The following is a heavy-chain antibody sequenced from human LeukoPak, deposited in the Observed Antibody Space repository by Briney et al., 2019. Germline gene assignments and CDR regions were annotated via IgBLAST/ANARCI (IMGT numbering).Heavy chain of an antibody. CDR1: GFTFSSYG. CDR2: ISYDGSNK. V-gene: IGHV3-30*19. CDR3: AREGAGTRPFDY. D-gene: IGHD1-1*01. Sequence: GSLRLSRAASGFTFSSYGMHWVRQAPGKGLEWVAVISYDGSNKYYADSVKGRFTISRDNSKNTLYLQMNSLRAEDTAVYYCAREGAGTRPFDYWGQGTLVTVSS. J-gene: IGHJ4*02.